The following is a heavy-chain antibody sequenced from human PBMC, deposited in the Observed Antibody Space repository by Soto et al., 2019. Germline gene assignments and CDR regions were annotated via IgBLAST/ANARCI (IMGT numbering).Heavy chain of an antibody. Sequence: EVQLLESGGGLVQPGGSLRLSCAVSGFTFSNYAMTWVRQAPGKGLEWVSAIGSSGVTTTIYYADSVKGRFTISRDNSKNTLYLQMDSLRAEDTAVYYCAKYRVEQLARAFDVWGQGTMVTVSS. J-gene: IGHJ3*01. CDR3: AKYRVEQLARAFDV. CDR1: GFTFSNYA. CDR2: IGSSGVTTTI. V-gene: IGHV3-23*01. D-gene: IGHD6-13*01.